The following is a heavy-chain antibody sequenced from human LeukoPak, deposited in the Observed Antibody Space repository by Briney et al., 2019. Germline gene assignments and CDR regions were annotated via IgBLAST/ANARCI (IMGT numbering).Heavy chain of an antibody. J-gene: IGHJ6*02. CDR2: IIPIFGTA. V-gene: IGHV1-69*01. Sequence: ASVKVSCKASGGTFSSYAINWVRQAPGQGLEWMGGIIPIFGTANYAQKFQGRVTITADESTSTAYMELSSLRPEDTAVYYCGGCIAAAFQTRDYYGMDVWGQGTTVTVSS. D-gene: IGHD6-13*01. CDR1: GGTFSSYA. CDR3: GGCIAAAFQTRDYYGMDV.